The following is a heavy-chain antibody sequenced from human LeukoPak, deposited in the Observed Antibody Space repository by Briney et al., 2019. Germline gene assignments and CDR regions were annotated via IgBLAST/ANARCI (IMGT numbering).Heavy chain of an antibody. D-gene: IGHD1-26*01. V-gene: IGHV3-7*01. J-gene: IGHJ6*02. CDR2: IKQDGSEK. CDR3: ARDPGSYYYYYYGMDV. Sequence: GGSLRLSCSVSGFSFSNYWMSWVRQAPGKGLEWVANIKQDGSEKYYVDSVKGRFTISRDNAKNSLYLQMNSLRAEDTAVYYCARDPGSYYYYYYGMDVWGQGTTVTVSS. CDR1: GFSFSNYW.